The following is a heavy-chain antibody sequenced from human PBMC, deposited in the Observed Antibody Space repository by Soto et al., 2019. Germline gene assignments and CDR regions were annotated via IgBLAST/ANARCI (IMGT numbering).Heavy chain of an antibody. J-gene: IGHJ4*02. D-gene: IGHD3-10*01. CDR3: ARTSGSWFGELFYY. V-gene: IGHV3-11*01. CDR2: ISSSGSTI. Sequence: LSLTCAASGFTFSDYYMSWIRQAPGKGLEWGSYISSSGSTIYYADSVKGRFTISRDNAKNSLYLQMNSLRAEDTAVYYCARTSGSWFGELFYYWGQGTLVTVSS. CDR1: GFTFSDYY.